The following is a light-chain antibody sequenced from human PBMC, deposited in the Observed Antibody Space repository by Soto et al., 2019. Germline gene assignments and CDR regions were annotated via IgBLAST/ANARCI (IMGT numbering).Light chain of an antibody. V-gene: IGKV3-11*01. CDR2: DAS. CDR1: QSVSSY. Sequence: DIVLTQSPATLSLSPGERATLSCRASQSVSSYLAWFQQKPGQAPRLLIYDASNMDTGVPARFSGSGSGTDFPSPTSGLKPEDFAVNYGQKRSNWPIPFGEGTRLEI. J-gene: IGKJ5*01. CDR3: QKRSNWPIP.